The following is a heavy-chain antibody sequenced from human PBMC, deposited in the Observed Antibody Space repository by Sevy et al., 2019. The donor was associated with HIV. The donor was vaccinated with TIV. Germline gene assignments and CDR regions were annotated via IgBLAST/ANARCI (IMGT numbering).Heavy chain of an antibody. Sequence: SETLSLTCTVSGDSITNGDYYWTWIRQHPGKGLEWIGYIYYTGGPYYNPSLESRLTMSIDTSKNQFSLRLTSVTAADTAIYYCARGDTVLPTGGFDLWGRGTLVTVSS. CDR3: ARGDTVLPTGGFDL. V-gene: IGHV4-31*03. D-gene: IGHD2-8*02. J-gene: IGHJ2*01. CDR1: GDSITNGDYY. CDR2: IYYTGGP.